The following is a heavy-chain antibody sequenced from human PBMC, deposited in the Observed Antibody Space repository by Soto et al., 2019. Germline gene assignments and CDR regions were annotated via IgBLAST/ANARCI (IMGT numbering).Heavy chain of an antibody. Sequence: GGSLRLSCAASGFTFSSYAMHWVRQAPGKGLEWVAVISYDGSNKYYADSVKGRFTISRDNSKNTLYLQMNSLRAEDTAVYYCARDVGRPRRLVVAAMMTDYWGQGTLVTVSS. D-gene: IGHD2-15*01. CDR1: GFTFSSYA. V-gene: IGHV3-30-3*01. J-gene: IGHJ4*02. CDR2: ISYDGSNK. CDR3: ARDVGRPRRLVVAAMMTDY.